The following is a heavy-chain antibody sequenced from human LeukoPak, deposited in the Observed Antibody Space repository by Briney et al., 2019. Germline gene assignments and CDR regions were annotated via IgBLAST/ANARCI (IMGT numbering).Heavy chain of an antibody. CDR2: ISSSGSTI. J-gene: IGHJ4*02. CDR1: GFTFSSYE. V-gene: IGHV3-48*03. CDR3: AKDVVGQQWPENY. Sequence: GGSLRLSCAASGFTFSSYEMNWVRQAPGKGLEWVSYISSSGSTIYYADSVTGRFTISRDNSKNTLYLQMNNLRADDTAVYYCAKDVVGQQWPENYWGQGTLVTVSS. D-gene: IGHD6-19*01.